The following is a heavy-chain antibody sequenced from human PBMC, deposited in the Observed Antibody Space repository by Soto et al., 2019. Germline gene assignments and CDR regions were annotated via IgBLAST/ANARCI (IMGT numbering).Heavy chain of an antibody. Sequence: SETLSLTCTVSGGSISSGGYYWSWIRQHPGKGLEWIGYIYYSGSTYYNPSLKSRVTISVDTSKNQFSLKLSSVTAADTAVYYCARTPFIAAAGTADWFDPWGQGTLVTVSS. CDR3: ARTPFIAAAGTADWFDP. CDR2: IYYSGST. J-gene: IGHJ5*02. D-gene: IGHD6-13*01. V-gene: IGHV4-31*03. CDR1: GGSISSGGYY.